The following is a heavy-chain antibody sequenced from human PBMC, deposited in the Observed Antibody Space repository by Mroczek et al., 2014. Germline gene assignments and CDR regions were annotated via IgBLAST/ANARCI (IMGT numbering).Heavy chain of an antibody. Sequence: QVQLVESGPGLVKPSQTLSLTCTVSGDSISSNSHYWSWIRQPAGKGLEWIGHIYGTGTTTYNPSLKSRVTMSVDTSKTQFSLKLSSVTAADTAFYYCARVTNWGRLWAFDIWGQGTMVTVSS. J-gene: IGHJ3*02. CDR1: GDSISSNSHY. V-gene: IGHV4-61*02. D-gene: IGHD7-27*01. CDR3: ARVTNWGRLWAFDI. CDR2: IYGTGTT.